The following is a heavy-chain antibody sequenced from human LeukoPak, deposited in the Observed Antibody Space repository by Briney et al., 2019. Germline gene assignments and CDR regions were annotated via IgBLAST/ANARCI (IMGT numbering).Heavy chain of an antibody. J-gene: IGHJ5*02. CDR1: GGSISSSNW. V-gene: IGHV4-4*02. Sequence: SGTLSLTCAVSGGSISSSNWWSWVRQPPGKGLEWIGEIYHSGSTNYNPSLKSRVTISVDKSKNQFSLKLSSVTAADTAVYYCARDSDYYDSSGYYYVSVPFDPWGQGTLVTVSS. D-gene: IGHD3-22*01. CDR3: ARDSDYYDSSGYYYVSVPFDP. CDR2: IYHSGST.